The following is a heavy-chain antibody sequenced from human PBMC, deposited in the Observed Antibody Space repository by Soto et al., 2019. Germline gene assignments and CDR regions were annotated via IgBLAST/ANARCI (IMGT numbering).Heavy chain of an antibody. D-gene: IGHD1-26*01. CDR2: ISYDGSNK. CDR1: GFTFSSYG. Sequence: QVQLVESGGGVVQPGRSLRLSCAASGFTFSSYGMHWVRQAPGKGLECVAVISYDGSNKYYADSVKGRFTISRDNSKNTLYLQMNSLRAEDTAVYYCAKGGVGATVSLDYWGQGTLVTVSS. V-gene: IGHV3-30*18. CDR3: AKGGVGATVSLDY. J-gene: IGHJ4*02.